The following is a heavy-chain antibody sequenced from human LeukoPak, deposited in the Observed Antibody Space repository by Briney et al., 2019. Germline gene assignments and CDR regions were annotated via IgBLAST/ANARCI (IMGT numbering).Heavy chain of an antibody. J-gene: IGHJ4*02. V-gene: IGHV3-30*02. CDR3: AKDVDIEGIVGASDLDY. D-gene: IGHD1-26*01. Sequence: PGGSLRLSCAASGFTFNNYGMHWVRQAPGKGLEWLAFIRYDGSNTYYADSVKGRFTISRDNSKNTLYLQMNSLRAEDTAVYYCAKDVDIEGIVGASDLDYWGQGTLVTVSS. CDR1: GFTFNNYG. CDR2: IRYDGSNT.